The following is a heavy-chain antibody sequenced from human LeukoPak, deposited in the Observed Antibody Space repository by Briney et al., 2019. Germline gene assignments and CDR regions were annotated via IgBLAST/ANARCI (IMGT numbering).Heavy chain of an antibody. V-gene: IGHV3-15*01. D-gene: IGHD6-13*01. Sequence: GGSLRLSCAASGFTFSNAWMSWVRQAPGKGLEWVGRIKSKTDGGTTDYAAPVKGRFTISRDDSKNTLYLQMNSLKTEDTAVYYCAKEVAAAGPIYWGQGTLVTVSS. CDR1: GFTFSNAW. CDR3: AKEVAAAGPIY. J-gene: IGHJ4*02. CDR2: IKSKTDGGTT.